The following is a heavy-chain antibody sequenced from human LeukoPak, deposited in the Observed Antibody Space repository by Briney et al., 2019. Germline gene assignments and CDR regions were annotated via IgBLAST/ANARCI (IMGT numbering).Heavy chain of an antibody. CDR2: IGTSGSNI. D-gene: IGHD5-12*01. V-gene: IGHV3-11*04. J-gene: IGHJ6*03. CDR1: GFTFSDYY. Sequence: PGVSLRLSCVASGFTFSDYYMTWLRQAPGKGLEWVSYIGTSGSNIFYADSVGGRFTIYRDNAKNSLYPQVDSLRGEDTAVYYCARERIPGAFSYGYGFADMGVWGKGTTVTVSS. CDR3: ARERIPGAFSYGYGFADMGV.